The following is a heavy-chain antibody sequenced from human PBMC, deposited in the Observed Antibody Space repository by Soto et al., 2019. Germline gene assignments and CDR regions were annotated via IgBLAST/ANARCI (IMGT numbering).Heavy chain of an antibody. CDR1: GFTFSTYW. V-gene: IGHV3-7*05. CDR3: ARKGPPDY. J-gene: IGHJ4*02. Sequence: GGSLRLSCAASGFTFSTYWMSWVRQAPGKGLEWVANIKQDGTEKHYLASVKGRFTISRDNAKNSLYLQMNSLRAEDTALYYCARKGPPDYWGQGTLVTVSS. CDR2: IKQDGTEK.